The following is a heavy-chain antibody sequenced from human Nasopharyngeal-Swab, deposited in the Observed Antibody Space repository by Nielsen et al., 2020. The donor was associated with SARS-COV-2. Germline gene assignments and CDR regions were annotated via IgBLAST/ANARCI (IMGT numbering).Heavy chain of an antibody. J-gene: IGHJ6*03. D-gene: IGHD3/OR15-3a*01. CDR3: ARRYGGWTGSYYYYMDV. Sequence: SETLSPTCAVSGYSISSGYYWGWIRQPPGKGLEWIGSIYHSGSTYYNPSLKSRVTISVDTSKNQFSLKLSSVTAADTAVYYCARRYGGWTGSYYYYMDVWGKGTTVTVSS. V-gene: IGHV4-38-2*01. CDR1: GYSISSGYY. CDR2: IYHSGST.